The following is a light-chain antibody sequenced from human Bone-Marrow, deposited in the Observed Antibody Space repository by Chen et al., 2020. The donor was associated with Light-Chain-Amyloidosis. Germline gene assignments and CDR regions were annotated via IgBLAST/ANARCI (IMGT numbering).Light chain of an antibody. CDR3: QVWDRGSDRLV. J-gene: IGLJ3*02. CDR2: DDS. CDR1: NIGSTS. V-gene: IGLV3-21*02. Sequence: SYVLTQPSSVSVAPGQTATIACGGNNIGSTSVHWYQQTPGQAPLLVVYDDSDRPSGIPERLSGTNSGNTSTLTIRRVEAGDEADYCCQVWDRGSDRLVFGGGTKLTVL.